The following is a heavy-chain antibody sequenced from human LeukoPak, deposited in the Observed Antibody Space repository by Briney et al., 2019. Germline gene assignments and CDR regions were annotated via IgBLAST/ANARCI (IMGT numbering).Heavy chain of an antibody. Sequence: GESLKITCKGSGYSFTSYWIGWVRQMPGKGLEWMGIIYPGDSDTRYSPSFQGQVTISADKSISTAYLQWSSLKASDTAMYYCARLRGYSPGGEGFYFDYWGQGTLVTVSS. CDR2: IYPGDSDT. J-gene: IGHJ4*02. D-gene: IGHD5-18*01. V-gene: IGHV5-51*01. CDR1: GYSFTSYW. CDR3: ARLRGYSPGGEGFYFDY.